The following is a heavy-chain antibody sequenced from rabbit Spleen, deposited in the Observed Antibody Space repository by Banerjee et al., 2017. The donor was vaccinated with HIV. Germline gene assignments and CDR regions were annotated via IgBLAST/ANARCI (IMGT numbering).Heavy chain of an antibody. Sequence: QEQLVESGGGLVQPEGSLTLTCKASGFDFISSYYINWVRQAPGKGLEWIACIAGGSSENIYHATWAKGRFTISKTSSTTVTLQMTGLTAADTATYFCARDLAGVIGWNFNLWGPGTLVTVS. J-gene: IGHJ4*01. V-gene: IGHV1S45*01. CDR1: GFDFISSYY. D-gene: IGHD4-1*01. CDR2: IAGGSSENI. CDR3: ARDLAGVIGWNFNL.